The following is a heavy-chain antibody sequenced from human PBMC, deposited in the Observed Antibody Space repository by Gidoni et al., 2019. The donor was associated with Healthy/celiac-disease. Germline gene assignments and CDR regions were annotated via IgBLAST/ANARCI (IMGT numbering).Heavy chain of an antibody. Sequence: EVQLVESGGGLVQPGGSLRLSCAASWFTVSSNYMSWVRQAPGKGLEWVSVIYSGGSTYYADSVKGRFTISRHNSKNTLYLQMNSLRAEDTAVYYCARGDYYGSGSHFDYWGQGTLVTVSS. D-gene: IGHD3-10*01. V-gene: IGHV3-53*04. CDR2: IYSGGST. CDR1: WFTVSSNY. CDR3: ARGDYYGSGSHFDY. J-gene: IGHJ4*02.